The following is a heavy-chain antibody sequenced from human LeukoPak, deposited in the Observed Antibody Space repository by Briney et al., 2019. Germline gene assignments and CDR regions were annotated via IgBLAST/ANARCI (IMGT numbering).Heavy chain of an antibody. CDR1: GFTFSSYG. D-gene: IGHD3-10*01. CDR2: ISGSGGST. J-gene: IGHJ1*01. V-gene: IGHV3-23*01. CDR3: AKLGRGVRGVIRFSSAEYFQH. Sequence: AGGSLRLSCAASGFTFSSYGMSWVRQAPGKGLEWVSAISGSGGSTYYADSVKGRFTISRDNSKNTLYLQMNSLRAEDTAVYYCAKLGRGVRGVIRFSSAEYFQHWGQGTLVTVSS.